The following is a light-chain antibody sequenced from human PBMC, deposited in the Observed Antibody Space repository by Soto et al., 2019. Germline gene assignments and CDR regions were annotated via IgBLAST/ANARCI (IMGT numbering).Light chain of an antibody. CDR1: QGIGVY. J-gene: IGKJ4*01. CDR3: QKYNSAPLT. Sequence: DIQMTQSPSSLSASLGDRVTITCRASQGIGVYLAWFQQKPGNVPKLLIYAASTLQSGVPSRCSGSGSGTDFTLTISSLQPEDVATYYCQKYNSAPLTFGGGNKVEIK. V-gene: IGKV1-27*01. CDR2: AAS.